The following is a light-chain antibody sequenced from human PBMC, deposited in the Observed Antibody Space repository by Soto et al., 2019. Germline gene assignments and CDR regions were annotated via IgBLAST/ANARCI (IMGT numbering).Light chain of an antibody. V-gene: IGKV1-27*01. J-gene: IGKJ5*01. CDR1: QGISNN. CDR2: AAS. CDR3: QKYNSVPIT. Sequence: DIEMTQSPSSLSAFVGDRVTITCRASQGISNNLAWYQQKPGKVPKLLIYAASTLQSGVPSRFSGSGSGTDFTLTISSLQPEDVATYYCQKYNSVPITFGQGTRLEIK.